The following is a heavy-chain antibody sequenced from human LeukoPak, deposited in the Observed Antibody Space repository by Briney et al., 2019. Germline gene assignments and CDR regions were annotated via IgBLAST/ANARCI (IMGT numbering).Heavy chain of an antibody. J-gene: IGHJ5*02. D-gene: IGHD5-18*01. CDR3: ARHVGYGNNWFDP. Sequence: PSETLSLTCTVSGGSISSGDYYWTWIRQHPGKGLEWIGYIYNSGTTYYNPSLESRVTISGDTSKNQFSLKLSSVTAADTAVYYCARHVGYGNNWFDPWGQGTLVTVSS. V-gene: IGHV4-31*03. CDR1: GGSISSGDYY. CDR2: IYNSGTT.